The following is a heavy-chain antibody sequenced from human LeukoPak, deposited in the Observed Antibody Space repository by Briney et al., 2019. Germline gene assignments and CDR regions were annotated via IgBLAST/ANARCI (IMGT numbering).Heavy chain of an antibody. V-gene: IGHV3-30*02. CDR2: IRYDGSNK. J-gene: IGHJ5*02. CDR3: AREGLKFYGSGNWFDP. Sequence: GGSLRLSCAASGFTFSSYAMHWVRQAPGKGLEWVAFIRYDGSNKYYADSVKGQFTISRDNSKNTLYLQMNSLRAEDTAVYYCAREGLKFYGSGNWFDPWGQGTLVTVSS. D-gene: IGHD3-10*01. CDR1: GFTFSSYA.